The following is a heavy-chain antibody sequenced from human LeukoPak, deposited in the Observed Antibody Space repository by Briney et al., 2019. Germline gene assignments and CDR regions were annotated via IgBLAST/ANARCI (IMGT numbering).Heavy chain of an antibody. CDR3: ASRHYDFGYY. CDR2: ISYDGSNK. V-gene: IGHV3-30*04. Sequence: GGSLRLSCAASGFTFSDYAMHWVRQAPGKGLEWVAVISYDGSNKYYADSVKGRFTISRDNSKNTLYLQMNSLRAEDTAIYYCASRHYDFGYYWGQGTLVTVSS. D-gene: IGHD4-17*01. CDR1: GFTFSDYA. J-gene: IGHJ4*02.